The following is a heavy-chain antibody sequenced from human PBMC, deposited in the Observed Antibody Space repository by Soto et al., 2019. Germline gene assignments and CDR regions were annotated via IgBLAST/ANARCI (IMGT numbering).Heavy chain of an antibody. CDR2: INHSGST. J-gene: IGHJ4*02. D-gene: IGHD2-8*02. V-gene: IGHV4-34*01. CDR1: GGSFSGYS. CDR3: ARDKITGLFDY. Sequence: PSETLSLTCAVYGGSFSGYSWTWIRQPPGTGPERIGEINHSGSTNFNPSLKSRVTISVDTSKNQFSLKLTSVTAADTAVYYCARDKITGLFDYWGQGTLVTVSS.